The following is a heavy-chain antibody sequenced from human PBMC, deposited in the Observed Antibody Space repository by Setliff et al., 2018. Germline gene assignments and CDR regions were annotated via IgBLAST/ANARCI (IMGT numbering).Heavy chain of an antibody. CDR3: AREGYQLLPDY. CDR2: INAGNGNT. Sequence: ASVKVSCKASGYTFTSYGISWVRQAPGQRLEWMGWINAGNGNTKYSQKFQGRVTITRDTSASTAYMELSSLRSEDTAVYYCAREGYQLLPDYWGQGTLVTVSS. J-gene: IGHJ4*02. D-gene: IGHD2-2*01. V-gene: IGHV1-3*01. CDR1: GYTFTSYG.